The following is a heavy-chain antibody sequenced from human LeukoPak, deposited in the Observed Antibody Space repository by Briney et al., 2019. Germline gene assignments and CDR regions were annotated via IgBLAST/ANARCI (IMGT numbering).Heavy chain of an antibody. CDR1: GFTFSSYS. CDR3: ARALLSVRGTIIPNWFDP. J-gene: IGHJ5*02. V-gene: IGHV3-21*01. CDR2: ISSSSSYI. Sequence: PGGSLRLSCAASGFTFSSYSMNWVRQAPGKGLEWVSSISSSSSYIYYADSVKGRFTISRDNAKNSLYLQMNSLRAEDTAVYYCARALLSVRGTIIPNWFDPWGQGTLVTVSS. D-gene: IGHD3-10*01.